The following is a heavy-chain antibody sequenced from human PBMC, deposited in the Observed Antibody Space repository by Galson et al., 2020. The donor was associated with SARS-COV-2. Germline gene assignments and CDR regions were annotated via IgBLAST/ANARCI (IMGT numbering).Heavy chain of an antibody. V-gene: IGHV3-53*01. J-gene: IGHJ6*02. CDR2: IYSGGST. D-gene: IGHD3-10*01. CDR1: GFTVSSNY. CDR3: ARDGHYYGSGSNPLYYYGMDV. Sequence: GESLKISCAASGFTVSSNYMSWVRQAPRKGLEWVSVIYSGGSTYYADSVKGRFTISRDNSKNTLYLQMNSLRAEDTAVYYCARDGHYYGSGSNPLYYYGMDVWGQGTTVTVSS.